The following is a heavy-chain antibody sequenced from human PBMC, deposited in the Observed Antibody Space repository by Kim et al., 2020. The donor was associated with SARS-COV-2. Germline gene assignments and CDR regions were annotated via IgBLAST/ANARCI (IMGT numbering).Heavy chain of an antibody. J-gene: IGHJ4*02. V-gene: IGHV5-51*01. D-gene: IGHD6-13*01. CDR3: ATSNGSSWAYFDY. Sequence: RYSPSFQGQVTISADKSINTAYLQWSTLKASDTAMYYCATSNGSSWAYFDYWGQGTLVTVSS.